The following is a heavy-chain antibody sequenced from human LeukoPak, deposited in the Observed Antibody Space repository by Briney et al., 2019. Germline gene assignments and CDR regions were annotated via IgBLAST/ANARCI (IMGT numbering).Heavy chain of an antibody. CDR1: GFAFSSYS. J-gene: IGHJ4*02. D-gene: IGHD3-10*01. Sequence: PGGSLRLSCAASGFAFSSYSMTWVRQTPGKGLEWVSGISDSGDSTYYADSVKGRFTISRDNSRNTLYLEMNSLRAEDTAVYYCANSFYGSGSYVYWGQGTLVTVSS. CDR2: ISDSGDST. V-gene: IGHV3-23*01. CDR3: ANSFYGSGSYVY.